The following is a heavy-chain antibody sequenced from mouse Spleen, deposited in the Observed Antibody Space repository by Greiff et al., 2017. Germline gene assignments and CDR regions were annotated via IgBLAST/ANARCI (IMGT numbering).Heavy chain of an antibody. Sequence: QVQLQQPGAELVKPGTSVKMSCKASGYTLTNYWITWVKQRPGQGLEWIGDIFPGIGSINYNENFKRKATLTVDTSSSTIYMQLSSLTSDDSAVYYCARGGNYYAMDYWGQGTSVTVSS. CDR1: GYTLTNYW. V-gene: IGHV1-55*01. J-gene: IGHJ4*01. CDR2: IFPGIGSI. CDR3: ARGGNYYAMDY.